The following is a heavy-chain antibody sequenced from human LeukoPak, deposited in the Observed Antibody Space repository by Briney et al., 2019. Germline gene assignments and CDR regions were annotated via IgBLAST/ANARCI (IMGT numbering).Heavy chain of an antibody. D-gene: IGHD3-16*01. CDR1: GGTFSSYA. V-gene: IGHV1-69*04. CDR2: IIPILGIA. CDR3: ARDRITVGLDY. Sequence: GSSVKVSCMASGGTFSSYAFSWVRQAPGQGGEWMGRIIPILGIANYAQTFQGRVTITADKSTSTAYMELSSLRSEDTAVYYCARDRITVGLDYWGQGTLVTVSS. J-gene: IGHJ4*02.